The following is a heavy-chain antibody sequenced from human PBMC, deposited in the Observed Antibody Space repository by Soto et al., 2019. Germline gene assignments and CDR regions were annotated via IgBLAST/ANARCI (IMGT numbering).Heavy chain of an antibody. CDR2: ISYSGST. D-gene: IGHD2-15*01. J-gene: IGHJ4*02. Sequence: QVQLQESGPGLVKHSETLSLNCTVSGGSISSFYWSWVRQTPGKGLEWIGYISYSGSTNYNPSLNSRGTIAVDTAKKQFSLKLTSVTTADTAVYYCTRRQGSYLDQWGQGTLVTVSS. V-gene: IGHV4-59*01. CDR3: TRRQGSYLDQ. CDR1: GGSISSFY.